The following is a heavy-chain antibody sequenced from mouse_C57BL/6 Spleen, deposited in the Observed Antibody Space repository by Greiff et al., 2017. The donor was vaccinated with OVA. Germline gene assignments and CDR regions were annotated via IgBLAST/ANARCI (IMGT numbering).Heavy chain of an antibody. CDR3: ATATMVTTDY. CDR2: IDPSDSYT. D-gene: IGHD2-2*01. Sequence: VQLQQPGAELVRPGTSVKLSCKASGYTFTSYWMHWVKQRPGQGLEWIGVIDPSDSYTNYNQQFKGKATLTVDTSSSTAYMQLSSLTSEDSAVYYCATATMVTTDYWGQGTTLTVSS. J-gene: IGHJ2*01. V-gene: IGHV1-59*01. CDR1: GYTFTSYW.